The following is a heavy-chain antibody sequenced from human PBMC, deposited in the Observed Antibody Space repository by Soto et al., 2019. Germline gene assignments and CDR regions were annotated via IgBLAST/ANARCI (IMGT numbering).Heavy chain of an antibody. D-gene: IGHD6-19*01. Sequence: SVKVSCKASGGTFSSYAISWVRQAPGQGLEWMGGITPIFGTANYAQKFQGRVTITADESTSTAYMELSSLRSEDTAVYYCARVYVGEWLVPDYWGQGTLVTVSS. CDR3: ARVYVGEWLVPDY. J-gene: IGHJ4*02. CDR2: ITPIFGTA. CDR1: GGTFSSYA. V-gene: IGHV1-69*13.